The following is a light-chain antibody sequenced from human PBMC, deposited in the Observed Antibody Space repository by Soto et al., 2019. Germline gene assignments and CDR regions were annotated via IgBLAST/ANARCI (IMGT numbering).Light chain of an antibody. CDR2: GAS. V-gene: IGKV3-15*01. CDR3: QQRSNWPSIT. Sequence: EIVMTQSPATLSVSPGERATLSCRASQSVSGNLAWYQQKPGQAPRLLIYGASTRATGIPARFSGSGSGTDFTLTINSLEPEDFAVYYCQQRSNWPSITFGQGTRLEI. J-gene: IGKJ5*01. CDR1: QSVSGN.